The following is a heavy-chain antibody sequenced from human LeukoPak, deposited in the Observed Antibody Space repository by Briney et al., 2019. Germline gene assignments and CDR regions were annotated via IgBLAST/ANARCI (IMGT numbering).Heavy chain of an antibody. CDR3: ARTLPAGLFDY. Sequence: SGGSLRLSCAASGFTFSSYSMNWVRQVPGKGLEWVSSISSSSSYIYYADSVKGRFTISRDNAKNSLYLQMNSLRAEDTAVYYCARTLPAGLFDYWGQGTLVTVSS. D-gene: IGHD6-19*01. V-gene: IGHV3-21*01. J-gene: IGHJ4*02. CDR1: GFTFSSYS. CDR2: ISSSSSYI.